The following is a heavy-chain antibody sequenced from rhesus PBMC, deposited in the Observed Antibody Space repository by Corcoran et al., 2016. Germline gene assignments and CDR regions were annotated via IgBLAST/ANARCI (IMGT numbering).Heavy chain of an antibody. D-gene: IGHD3-3*01. CDR2: IPGSGGST. CDR3: ASGRRGYNFWSGYFFDY. Sequence: QLQLQESGPGLVKPSEPLSLTRAVSGGSISSNYWSWIRQPPGKGLGWIGLIPGSGGSTDYNPSLKSRVTISTDTSKNQFSLKLSSVTAADTAVYYCASGRRGYNFWSGYFFDYWGQGVLVTVSS. J-gene: IGHJ4*01. CDR1: GGSISSNY. V-gene: IGHV4-173*01.